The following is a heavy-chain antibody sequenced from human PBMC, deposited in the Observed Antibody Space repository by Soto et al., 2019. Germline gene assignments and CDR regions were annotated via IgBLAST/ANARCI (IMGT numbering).Heavy chain of an antibody. CDR3: ASASGSYLFDYYYGMDV. V-gene: IGHV1-69*05. Sequence: SVKVSCKASGGTFSSYAISWVRQAPGQGLEWMGGIIPIFGTAKYSQKFQGRVTITRDTSASTAYMELSSLRSEDTAVYYCASASGSYLFDYYYGMDVWGQGTTVTVSS. CDR2: IIPIFGTA. CDR1: GGTFSSYA. J-gene: IGHJ6*02. D-gene: IGHD1-26*01.